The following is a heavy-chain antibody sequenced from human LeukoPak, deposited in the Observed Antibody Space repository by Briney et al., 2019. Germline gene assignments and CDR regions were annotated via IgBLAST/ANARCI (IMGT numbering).Heavy chain of an antibody. V-gene: IGHV1-8*03. CDR3: ARGEVGGYNWFDP. CDR1: GYTFTGYY. CDR2: INPNSGNT. D-gene: IGHD2-2*01. J-gene: IGHJ5*02. Sequence: ASVKVSCKASGYTFTGYYMHWVRQAPGQGLEWMGWINPNSGNTGYAQKFQGKVTITRNTSISTAYMELSSLRSEDTAVYYCARGEVGGYNWFDPWGQGTLVTVSS.